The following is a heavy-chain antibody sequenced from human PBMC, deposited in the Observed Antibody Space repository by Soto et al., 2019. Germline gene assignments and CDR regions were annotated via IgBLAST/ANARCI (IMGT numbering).Heavy chain of an antibody. CDR1: GFTFNTYG. CDR2: IWYDGNTK. CDR3: ARPLVAPVAGPYYYGMDV. V-gene: IGHV3-33*01. J-gene: IGHJ6*02. D-gene: IGHD6-19*01. Sequence: PGGSLRLSCAASGFTFNTYGFNWVRQAPGKGLEWVAVIWYDGNTKYYADSVKGRFTISRDNLKKTLYLQMNSLTAEDTAVYYCARPLVAPVAGPYYYGMDVWGQGTTVTAP.